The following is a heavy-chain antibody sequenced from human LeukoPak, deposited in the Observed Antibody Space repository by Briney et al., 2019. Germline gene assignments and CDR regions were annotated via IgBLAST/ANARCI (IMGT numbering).Heavy chain of an antibody. V-gene: IGHV3-48*04. CDR3: ARFYYGSGSYYNPYYFDY. CDR2: ISSSGSTI. Sequence: PGGSLRLSCAASGFTFSSYMMNWVRQAPGKGLEWVSYISSSGSTIYYADSVKGRFTISRDNAKNSLYLQMNSLRAEDTAVYYCARFYYGSGSYYNPYYFDYWGQGTLVTVSS. CDR1: GFTFSSYM. J-gene: IGHJ4*02. D-gene: IGHD3-10*01.